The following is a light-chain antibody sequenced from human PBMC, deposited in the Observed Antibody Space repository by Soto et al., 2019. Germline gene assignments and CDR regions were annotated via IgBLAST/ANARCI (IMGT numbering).Light chain of an antibody. CDR1: SSDVGGYKY. V-gene: IGLV2-14*01. Sequence: QSALTQPASVSGSPGQSITIPCTGTSSDVGGYKYVSWYQQHPDKAPKLIIYDVTNRPSGISNRISGAKSGNTASLTISGLQTEDEADYYCSSYTSSSSYVCGTGTKVTVL. CDR2: DVT. J-gene: IGLJ1*01. CDR3: SSYTSSSSYV.